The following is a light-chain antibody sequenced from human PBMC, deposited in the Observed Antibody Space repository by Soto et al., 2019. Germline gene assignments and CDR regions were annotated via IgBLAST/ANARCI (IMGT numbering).Light chain of an antibody. CDR1: PSVSNS. CDR2: DAS. Sequence: ESVLTQSPATLSLSPGERATLSCRASPSVSNSLAWYQHKPGQAPRLLIYDASNRATGVPTRFSGSGSGTDFTLTITSLEPEDFAVYYCQHRSNWLAFGGGTKVDIK. J-gene: IGKJ4*01. CDR3: QHRSNWLA. V-gene: IGKV3-11*01.